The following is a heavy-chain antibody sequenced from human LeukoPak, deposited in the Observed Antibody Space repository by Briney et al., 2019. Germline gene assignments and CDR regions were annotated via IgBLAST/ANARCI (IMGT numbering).Heavy chain of an antibody. V-gene: IGHV3-66*01. CDR1: EFTVSSNY. J-gene: IGHJ4*02. CDR3: AGGARRQQPFDY. Sequence: PGGSLRLSCAASEFTVSSNYMNWVRQAPGKGLEWVSVIYSGGSTYCADSVKGRFTISRDNSKNTLYLQMNSLRAEDTAVYYCAGGARRQQPFDYWGQGTLITVSS. CDR2: IYSGGST. D-gene: IGHD6-13*01.